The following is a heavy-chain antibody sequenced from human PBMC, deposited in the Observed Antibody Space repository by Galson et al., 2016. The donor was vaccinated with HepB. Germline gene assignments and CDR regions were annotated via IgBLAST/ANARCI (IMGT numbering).Heavy chain of an antibody. D-gene: IGHD1-14*01. CDR2: IWYDGSNK. Sequence: SLRLSCAASGFTFSRYGMHWVRQAPGKGLEWVAVIWYDGSNKYYADSVKGRFTISRDNSKNTLYLQMNSLRAEDTAIYYCARGIRNLLYSDYWAQGTLVTVSS. J-gene: IGHJ4*02. V-gene: IGHV3-33*01. CDR3: ARGIRNLLYSDY. CDR1: GFTFSRYG.